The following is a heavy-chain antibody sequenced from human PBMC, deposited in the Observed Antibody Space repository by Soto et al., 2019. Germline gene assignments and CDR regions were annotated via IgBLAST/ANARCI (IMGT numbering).Heavy chain of an antibody. Sequence: QVQLVQSGAEVKKPGSSVKVSCKASGGTFSTYTINWVRQAPGQGLEWMGRIIPLLDVTNNAQRFQGRVTTTAYNSTSTIYMELTSLTSQDTAVYYCARDSGTVGFDDSWGQGTLVTVSS. D-gene: IGHD3-10*01. V-gene: IGHV1-69*08. CDR2: IIPLLDVT. J-gene: IGHJ4*02. CDR3: ARDSGTVGFDDS. CDR1: GGTFSTYT.